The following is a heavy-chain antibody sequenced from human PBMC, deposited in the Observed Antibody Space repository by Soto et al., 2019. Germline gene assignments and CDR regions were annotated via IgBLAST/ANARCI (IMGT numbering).Heavy chain of an antibody. J-gene: IGHJ4*02. CDR1: GYTVTSDD. D-gene: IGHD5-12*01. Sequence: ASVKCSFKGAGYTVTSDDINWLRQATGQGLDWIGWINPNSGNTGYAQKFQGRVTMTRNTSISTAYMELSTLIPADTAVYYCETVDISPDSRDQGTLITVSS. CDR2: INPNSGNT. V-gene: IGHV1-8*01. CDR3: ETVDISPDS.